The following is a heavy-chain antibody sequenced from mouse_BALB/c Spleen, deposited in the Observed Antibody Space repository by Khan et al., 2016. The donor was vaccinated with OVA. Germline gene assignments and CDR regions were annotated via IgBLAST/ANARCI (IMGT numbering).Heavy chain of an antibody. V-gene: IGHV14-1*02. CDR2: IDPENGET. Sequence: VQLQQSGAELVRPGALVKLSCKASGFNIKDYYMHWVKQRPEQGLEWIGWIDPENGETVYDPKFQGKASITADTSSNTAYLQLSSLTSEDTAVYYCARSGYFAWFAYGGQGTLVTVSA. CDR1: GFNIKDYY. J-gene: IGHJ3*01. CDR3: ARSGYFAWFAY.